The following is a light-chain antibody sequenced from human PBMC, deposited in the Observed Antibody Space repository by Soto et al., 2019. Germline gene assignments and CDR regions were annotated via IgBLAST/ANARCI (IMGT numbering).Light chain of an antibody. CDR1: QGVDIA. V-gene: IGKV3D-11*01. Sequence: LSPSPATLFLSPGERATLSCRASQGVDIALAWYRQKPGQAPRRLIYDASNRGTGIPARFSGSGSGTDFTLTISSLEPEDFAIYYCQQHNECPFTFGPGTRVEI. CDR3: QQHNECPFT. J-gene: IGKJ5*01. CDR2: DAS.